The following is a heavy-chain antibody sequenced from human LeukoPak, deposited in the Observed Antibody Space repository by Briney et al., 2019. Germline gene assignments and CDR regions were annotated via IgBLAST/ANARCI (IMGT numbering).Heavy chain of an antibody. Sequence: PSETLSLTCAVYGGSFSGYYWSWTRQPPGKGLEWIGDISPRGNTNYNPSLKSRVTISLDTSKNQFSLKLNSMTAADTAVYYCARVPLWWKLPFDYWGQGTLVTVSS. V-gene: IGHV4-34*01. CDR1: GGSFSGYY. CDR2: ISPRGNT. CDR3: ARVPLWWKLPFDY. D-gene: IGHD4/OR15-4a*01. J-gene: IGHJ4*02.